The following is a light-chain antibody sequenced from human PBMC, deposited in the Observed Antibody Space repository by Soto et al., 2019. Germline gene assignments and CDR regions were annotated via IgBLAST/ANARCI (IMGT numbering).Light chain of an antibody. CDR3: SSYTSSSSYV. V-gene: IGLV2-14*01. J-gene: IGLJ1*01. Sequence: THPASGSGVPRQARRILRTGNNSDVGAYNSVSWYQQYPGKAPKLMIHDVSNRPSGVSNRFSGSKSGSTASLTISGLQAEDEADYYCSSYTSSSSYVFGSGTKVTVL. CDR2: DVS. CDR1: NSDVGAYNS.